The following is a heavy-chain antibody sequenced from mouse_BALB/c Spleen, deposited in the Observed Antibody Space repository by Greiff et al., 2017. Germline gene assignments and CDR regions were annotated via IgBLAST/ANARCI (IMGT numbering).Heavy chain of an antibody. Sequence: QVQLQQSGAELARPGASVKMSCKASGYTFTSYTMHWVKQRPGQGLEWIGYINPSSGYTNYNQKFKDKATLTADKSSSTAYMQLSSLTSEDSAVYYCAKSYDGYCVEGFFDYWGQGTTLTVSS. J-gene: IGHJ2*01. CDR3: AKSYDGYCVEGFFDY. V-gene: IGHV1-4*01. D-gene: IGHD2-3*01. CDR1: GYTFTSYT. CDR2: INPSSGYT.